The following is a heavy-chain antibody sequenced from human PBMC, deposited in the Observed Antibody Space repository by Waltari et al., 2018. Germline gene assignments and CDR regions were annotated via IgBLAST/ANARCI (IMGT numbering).Heavy chain of an antibody. J-gene: IGHJ5*02. CDR3: ARGYSSSSIFDP. V-gene: IGHV4-38-2*02. Sequence: QVQLQESGPGLVKPSETLSLTCTVSGYSISSGYYWGWIRQPPGKGLEWIGSIYHSGSTYYNPSLKSRVTISVDTSKNQFSLKLSSVTAADTAVYYCARGYSSSSIFDPWGRGTLVTVSS. CDR1: GYSISSGYY. CDR2: IYHSGST. D-gene: IGHD6-13*01.